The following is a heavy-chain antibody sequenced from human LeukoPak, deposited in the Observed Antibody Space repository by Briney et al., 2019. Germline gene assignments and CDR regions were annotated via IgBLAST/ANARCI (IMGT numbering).Heavy chain of an antibody. Sequence: GGSLRLPCAASGFTFSSYWMSWVRQAPGKGLEWVANIKQDGSEKYYVDSVKGRFTISRDNAKNSLYLQMNSLRAGDTAVYYCARVRWLQLLRSAQIYFDYWGQGTLVTVSS. D-gene: IGHD5-24*01. V-gene: IGHV3-7*01. CDR2: IKQDGSEK. CDR1: GFTFSSYW. CDR3: ARVRWLQLLRSAQIYFDY. J-gene: IGHJ4*02.